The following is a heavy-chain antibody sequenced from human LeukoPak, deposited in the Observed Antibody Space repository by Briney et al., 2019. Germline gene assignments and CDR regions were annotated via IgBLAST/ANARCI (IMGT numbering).Heavy chain of an antibody. CDR1: GGSISSGGYS. Sequence: SQTLSLTCAVSGGSISSGGYSWSWIPQPPGKGLEWIGYIYHSGSTYYNPSLKSRVTISVDRSKNQFSLKLSSVTAADTAVYYCARKPALGAFDIWGQGTMVTVSS. V-gene: IGHV4-30-2*01. CDR3: ARKPALGAFDI. J-gene: IGHJ3*02. CDR2: IYHSGST.